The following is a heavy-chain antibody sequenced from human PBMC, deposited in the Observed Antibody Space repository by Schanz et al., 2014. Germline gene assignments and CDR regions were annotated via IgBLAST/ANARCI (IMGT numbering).Heavy chain of an antibody. D-gene: IGHD2-15*01. CDR2: IIPILDKT. V-gene: IGHV1-69*02. J-gene: IGHJ6*02. CDR1: GCTFSSST. CDR3: AEVDRTGYYAMDV. Sequence: QVQLVQSGAEVKKPGASVKVSCKASGCTFSSSTLTWVRQAPGQGLEWMGRIIPILDKTNYAQKYQRRVTMTADKTTSAVYVEMSVLRSENTTVYYCAEVDRTGYYAMDVWGQGTTVTVSS.